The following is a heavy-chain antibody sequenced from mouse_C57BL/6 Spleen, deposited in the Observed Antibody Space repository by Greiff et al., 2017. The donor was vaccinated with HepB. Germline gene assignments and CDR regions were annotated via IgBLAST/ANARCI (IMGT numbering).Heavy chain of an antibody. J-gene: IGHJ3*01. CDR1: GFTFSSYA. Sequence: EVQLVESGAGLVKPGGSLKLSCAASGFTFSSYAMPWVRQTPEKGLEWIAYISSGGDYIYYEDTVKGRFTFSRDNARNTVYLQMSSLTSEDTAMYYCTREGTTVEGGFAYWGQGTLVTVSA. CDR2: ISSGGDYI. D-gene: IGHD1-1*01. CDR3: TREGTTVEGGFAY. V-gene: IGHV5-9-1*02.